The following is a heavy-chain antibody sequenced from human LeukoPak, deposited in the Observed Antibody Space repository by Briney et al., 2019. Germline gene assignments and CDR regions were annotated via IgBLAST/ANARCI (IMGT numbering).Heavy chain of an antibody. CDR2: IYTSGST. V-gene: IGHV4-4*09. D-gene: IGHD3-9*01. CDR1: GGSISSYY. Sequence: SETLSLTCTVSGGSISSYYWSWIRQPPGKGLEWIGYIYTSGSTNYNPSLKSRVTISVDTSKNQFSLKLSSVTAADTAVYYCARMQSDILAGYFCGIWFDPWGQGTLVTVSS. J-gene: IGHJ5*02. CDR3: ARMQSDILAGYFCGIWFDP.